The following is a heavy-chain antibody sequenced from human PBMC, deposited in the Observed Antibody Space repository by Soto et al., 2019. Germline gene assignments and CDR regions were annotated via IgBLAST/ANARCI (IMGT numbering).Heavy chain of an antibody. Sequence: QLQLQESGPGLVKPSETLSLTCTVSGGSISSSSYYWGWIRQPPGKGLEWIGSIYYSGSTYYNPSLKSRVTISVDTSKNQCSLKLSSVTAADTAVYYCAGDNYDILTGYYNGADVWGQGTTVTVSS. CDR3: AGDNYDILTGYYNGADV. CDR2: IYYSGST. CDR1: GGSISSSSYY. D-gene: IGHD3-9*01. V-gene: IGHV4-39*01. J-gene: IGHJ6*02.